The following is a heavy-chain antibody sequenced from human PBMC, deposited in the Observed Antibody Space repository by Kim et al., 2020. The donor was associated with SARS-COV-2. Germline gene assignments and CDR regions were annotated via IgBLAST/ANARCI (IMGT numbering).Heavy chain of an antibody. CDR2: IWYDGSNK. V-gene: IGHV3-33*06. CDR3: AKARTKRVFAFDI. J-gene: IGHJ3*02. Sequence: GGSLRLSCAASGFTFSSYGMHWVRQAPGKGLEWVAVIWYDGSNKYYADSVKGRFTISRDNSKNTLYLQVNSLRAEDTAVYYCAKARTKRVFAFDIWGQGTMVTVSS. CDR1: GFTFSSYG. D-gene: IGHD2-8*01.